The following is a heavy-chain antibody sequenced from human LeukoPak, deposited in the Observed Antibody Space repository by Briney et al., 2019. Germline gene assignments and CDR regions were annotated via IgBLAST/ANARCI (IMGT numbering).Heavy chain of an antibody. D-gene: IGHD4-17*01. V-gene: IGHV3-53*01. Sequence: GGSLRLSCAVSGFTVTDNYMSWVRQAPGKGLQWVSVIYPDGRTYYADSVKGRFTISRDISRNTLLLQMNSLRPDDTAVHYCARTNPVYGDYDDWGQGTPVTVSS. CDR3: ARTNPVYGDYDD. J-gene: IGHJ4*02. CDR2: IYPDGRT. CDR1: GFTVTDNY.